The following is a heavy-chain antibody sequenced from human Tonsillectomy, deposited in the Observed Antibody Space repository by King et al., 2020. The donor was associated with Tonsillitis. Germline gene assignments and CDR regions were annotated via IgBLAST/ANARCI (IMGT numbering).Heavy chain of an antibody. CDR1: GGSVSSGSYY. D-gene: IGHD6-19*01. CDR2: IYYSGST. V-gene: IGHV4-61*01. CDR3: ARESRGSGWYLYYYGMDV. Sequence: QLQESGPGLVKPSETLSLTCTVSGGSVSSGSYYWCWIRQPPGKGLEWIGYIYYSGSTNYNPSLKSRVTISVDTSKNQFSLKLSSVTAADTAVYYCARESRGSGWYLYYYGMDVWGQGTTVTVSS. J-gene: IGHJ6*02.